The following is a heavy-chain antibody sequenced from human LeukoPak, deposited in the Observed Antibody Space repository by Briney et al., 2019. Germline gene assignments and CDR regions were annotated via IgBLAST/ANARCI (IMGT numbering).Heavy chain of an antibody. CDR3: ARDIWEVRGVRRYYYMDV. V-gene: IGHV1-69*01. Sequence: SVKVSCKASGGSFSSYTIDWVRQAPGQGLEWMGGISPIFGTANYAQRFQGRVTITADESTTTAYMELRSLRSEDTAVYYCARDIWEVRGVRRYYYMDVWGKGTTVTISS. CDR2: ISPIFGTA. J-gene: IGHJ6*03. D-gene: IGHD3-10*01. CDR1: GGSFSSYT.